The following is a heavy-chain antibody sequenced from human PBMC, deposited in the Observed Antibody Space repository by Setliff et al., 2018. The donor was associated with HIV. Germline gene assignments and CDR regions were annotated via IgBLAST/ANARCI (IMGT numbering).Heavy chain of an antibody. D-gene: IGHD1-1*01. CDR2: VKQDGTET. J-gene: IGHJ4*02. V-gene: IGHV3-7*01. Sequence: GGSLRLSCAASGFRFRSYWMSWVRQAPGKGLESVATVKQDGTETLYVDSVKGRFTISRGNAKNSLYMQMNSLRGEDTAVYYCARGRPTGYFDCWGQGTLVTVSS. CDR3: ARGRPTGYFDC. CDR1: GFRFRSYW.